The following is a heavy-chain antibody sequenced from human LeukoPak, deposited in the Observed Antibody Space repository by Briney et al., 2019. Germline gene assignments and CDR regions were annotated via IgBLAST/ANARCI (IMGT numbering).Heavy chain of an antibody. J-gene: IGHJ6*02. D-gene: IGHD2-2*01. Sequence: SVNVSCKASGYIFTSYGISGVGQARGQGLEGMGWISAYNGNTNYAQKLQGRVTMTTDTSTRTAYMELRSLRSDDTAVYYCAREVYYCSSTSCPRYYGMDVWGQGTTVTVSS. CDR2: ISAYNGNT. CDR1: GYIFTSYG. V-gene: IGHV1-18*01. CDR3: AREVYYCSSTSCPRYYGMDV.